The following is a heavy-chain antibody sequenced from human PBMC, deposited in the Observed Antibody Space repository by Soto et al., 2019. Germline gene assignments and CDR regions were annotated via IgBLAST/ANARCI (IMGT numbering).Heavy chain of an antibody. D-gene: IGHD2-21*01. J-gene: IGHJ4*02. CDR1: GASITSHY. Sequence: SETLSLTCTVSGASITSHYWSWIRQPPGKGLEWIGHIYYRGSTNYNPSLKSRVTMSADTSKNQFSLKLSSVTAADTAVFYCAREDQIVGSLDYWGQGILVTVSS. V-gene: IGHV4-59*11. CDR2: IYYRGST. CDR3: AREDQIVGSLDY.